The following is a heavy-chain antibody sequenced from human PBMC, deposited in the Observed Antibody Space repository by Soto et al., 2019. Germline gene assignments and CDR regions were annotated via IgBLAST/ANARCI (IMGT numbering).Heavy chain of an antibody. CDR2: IIPILGIA. J-gene: IGHJ3*02. V-gene: IGHV1-69*04. CDR3: ARDQDSYGSGSYRAFDI. D-gene: IGHD3-10*01. CDR1: GGTFSSYT. Sequence: SVKVSCKASGGTFSSYTISWVRQAPGQGLEWMGRIIPILGIANYAQKFQGRVTITADKSTSTAYMELSSLRSEDTAVYYCARDQDSYGSGSYRAFDIWGQGTMVTVSS.